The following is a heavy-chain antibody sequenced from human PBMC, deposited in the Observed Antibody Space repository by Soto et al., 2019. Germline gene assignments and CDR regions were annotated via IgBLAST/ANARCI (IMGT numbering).Heavy chain of an antibody. CDR2: INHSGST. Sequence: PSVTMSLTCAVYGGYFSGYYWSWIRKKPGKGLEWIGEINHSGSTNYNPSLKSRVTISVDTSKNQFSLKLSSVTAADTAVYYCARDRATMVRGVIPRWFDPWGQGTLVTVSS. CDR3: ARDRATMVRGVIPRWFDP. J-gene: IGHJ5*02. V-gene: IGHV4-34*01. D-gene: IGHD3-10*01. CDR1: GGYFSGYY.